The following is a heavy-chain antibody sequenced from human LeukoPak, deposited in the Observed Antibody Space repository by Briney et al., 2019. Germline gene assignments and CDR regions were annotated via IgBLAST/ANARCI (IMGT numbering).Heavy chain of an antibody. CDR1: GGSISSGGYY. J-gene: IGHJ4*02. V-gene: IGHV4-31*03. CDR2: IYYSGST. CDR3: ARGAIGPYHTGYFDY. D-gene: IGHD1-14*01. Sequence: PSETLSLTCTVSGGSISSGGYYWSWIRQHPGKGLEWIGYIYYSGSTYYNPSLKSRVTISVDTSKNQFSLKLSSVTAADTAVYYCARGAIGPYHTGYFDYWGQGTLVTVSS.